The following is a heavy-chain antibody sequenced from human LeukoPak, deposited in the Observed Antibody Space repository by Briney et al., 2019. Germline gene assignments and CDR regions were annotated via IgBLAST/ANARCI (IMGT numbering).Heavy chain of an antibody. CDR2: INHSGST. CDR3: ARERVDTPTDAFDI. CDR1: GGSFSGYY. Sequence: SETLSLTCAVYGGSFSGYYWSWIRQPPGKGLEWIGEINHSGSTNYNPSLKSRVTISVDTSKNQFSLKLSSVTAADTAVYYCARERVDTPTDAFDIWGQGTMVTVSS. D-gene: IGHD2-15*01. J-gene: IGHJ3*02. V-gene: IGHV4-34*01.